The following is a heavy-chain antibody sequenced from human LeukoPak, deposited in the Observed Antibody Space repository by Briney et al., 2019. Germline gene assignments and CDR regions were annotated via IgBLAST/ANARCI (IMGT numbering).Heavy chain of an antibody. CDR1: GGTFSSYA. V-gene: IGHV1-69*05. CDR3: ARGPMVERTVNFDY. Sequence: SVKLSCKASGGTFSSYAISWVRQAPGQGLEWMGGIIPIFGTANYAQKFQGRVTITTDESTSTAYMELSSLRSEDTAVYYCARGPMVERTVNFDYWGQGTLVTVSS. CDR2: IIPIFGTA. D-gene: IGHD2-15*01. J-gene: IGHJ4*02.